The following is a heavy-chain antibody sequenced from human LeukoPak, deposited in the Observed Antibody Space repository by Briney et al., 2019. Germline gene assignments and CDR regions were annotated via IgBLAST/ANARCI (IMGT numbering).Heavy chain of an antibody. CDR1: GGSFTDYY. CDR3: AREVNTAMASETNYFDY. D-gene: IGHD5-18*01. CDR2: INHSGIT. Sequence: SEILSLTCAVYGGSFTDYYWNWIRQPPGKGLEWIGEINHSGITNYNPSLKSRVTISADTSKNQFSLKLSSVTAADTAVYYCAREVNTAMASETNYFDYWGQGTLVTVSS. V-gene: IGHV4-34*01. J-gene: IGHJ4*02.